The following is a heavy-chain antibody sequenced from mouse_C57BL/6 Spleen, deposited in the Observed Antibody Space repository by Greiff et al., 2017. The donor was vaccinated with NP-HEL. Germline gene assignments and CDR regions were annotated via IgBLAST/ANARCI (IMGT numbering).Heavy chain of an antibody. Sequence: EVQLQESGAELVRPGASVKLSCTASGFNITDDYMHWVKQRPEQGLEWIGWIDPENGDTEYASKFQGKATITADTSSNTAYLQLSSLTSEDTAVYDCTPGGYRNYDAWFAYWGQGTLVTVSA. D-gene: IGHD2-5*01. CDR2: IDPENGDT. CDR3: TPGGYRNYDAWFAY. V-gene: IGHV14-4*01. J-gene: IGHJ3*01. CDR1: GFNITDDY.